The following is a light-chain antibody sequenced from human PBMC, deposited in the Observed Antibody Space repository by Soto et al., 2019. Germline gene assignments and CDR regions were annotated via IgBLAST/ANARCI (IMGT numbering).Light chain of an antibody. CDR3: QQSYSTPSWT. V-gene: IGKV3-11*01. CDR1: QSVSSY. J-gene: IGKJ1*01. Sequence: EILLTQSPATLSLSPGERATLSCRASQSVSSYLAWYQQKPGQAPRLLIYDASNRATGIPSRFSGSGSGTDFTLTISSLQPEDFATYYCQQSYSTPSWTFGQGTKVDIK. CDR2: DAS.